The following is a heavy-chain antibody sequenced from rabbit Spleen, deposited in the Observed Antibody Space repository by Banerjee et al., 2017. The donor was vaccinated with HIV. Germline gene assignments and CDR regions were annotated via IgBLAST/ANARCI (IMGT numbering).Heavy chain of an antibody. D-gene: IGHD8-1*01. CDR3: ARDAASSFSSYGMDL. Sequence: QQLVESGGGLVKPGASLTLTCKASGFSFSSGYDMCWVRQAPGKGLEWIACIEGGNSAFSYFASWAKGRFTISKTSSTTVTLQMTSLTAADTATYFCARDAASSFSSYGMDLWGPGTLVTVS. J-gene: IGHJ6*01. CDR1: GFSFSSGYD. CDR2: IEGGNSAFS. V-gene: IGHV1S40*01.